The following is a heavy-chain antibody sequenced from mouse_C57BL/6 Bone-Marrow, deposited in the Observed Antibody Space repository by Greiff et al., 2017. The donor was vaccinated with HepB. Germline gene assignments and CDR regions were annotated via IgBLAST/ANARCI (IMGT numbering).Heavy chain of an antibody. CDR3: ARGWDFDV. Sequence: QVQLQQPGAELVRPGTSVKLSCKASAYTFTSYWMHWVKQRPGQGLEWIGVIDPSDSYTNYNQKFKGKATLTVDTSSSTAYMQLSSLTSEDSAVYYCARGWDFDVWGKGTTVTVSS. CDR1: AYTFTSYW. J-gene: IGHJ1*03. CDR2: IDPSDSYT. V-gene: IGHV1-59*01.